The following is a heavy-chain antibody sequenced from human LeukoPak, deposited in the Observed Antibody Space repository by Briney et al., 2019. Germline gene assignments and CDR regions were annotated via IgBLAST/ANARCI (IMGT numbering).Heavy chain of an antibody. J-gene: IGHJ4*02. D-gene: IGHD2-2*02. CDR2: MNPNSGNT. CDR3: ARGPPSPTYLYR. CDR1: GYTFTSYD. V-gene: IGHV1-8*01. Sequence: ASVKVSCEASGYTFTSYDINWVRQATGQGLEWMGWMNPNSGNTGYAQKFQGRVTMTRNTSISTAYMELSSLRSEDTAVYYCARGPPSPTYLYRWGRGTLVTVSS.